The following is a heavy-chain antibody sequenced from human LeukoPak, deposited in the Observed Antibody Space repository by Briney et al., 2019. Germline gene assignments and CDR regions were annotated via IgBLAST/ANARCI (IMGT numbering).Heavy chain of an antibody. CDR1: GFTFSSYS. D-gene: IGHD6-19*01. Sequence: GGSLRLSCAASGFTFSSYSMNWVRQAPGKGLEWVSSISSSSSYIYYADSVKGRFTISRDNAKNSLYLQMNSLRAEDTAVYYCARAPMVAGFYFDYWGQGTLATVSS. V-gene: IGHV3-21*01. J-gene: IGHJ4*02. CDR3: ARAPMVAGFYFDY. CDR2: ISSSSSYI.